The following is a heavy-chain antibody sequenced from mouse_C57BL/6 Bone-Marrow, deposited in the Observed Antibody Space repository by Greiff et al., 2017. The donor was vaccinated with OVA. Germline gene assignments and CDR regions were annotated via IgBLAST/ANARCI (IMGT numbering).Heavy chain of an antibody. J-gene: IGHJ1*03. D-gene: IGHD2-2*01. CDR3: ARQGDLLCLRRRDWYFDV. Sequence: EVMLVESGGGLVQPGGSLSLSCAASGFTFTDYYMSWVRQPPGKALEWLGFIRNKANGYTTEYSASVKGRFTISRDNSQSILYLQMNALRAEDSATYYCARQGDLLCLRRRDWYFDVWGTGTTVTVSS. V-gene: IGHV7-3*01. CDR1: GFTFTDYY. CDR2: IRNKANGYTT.